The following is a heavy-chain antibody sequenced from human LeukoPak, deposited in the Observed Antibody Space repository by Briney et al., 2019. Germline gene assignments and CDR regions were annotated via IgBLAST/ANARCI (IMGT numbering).Heavy chain of an antibody. CDR1: GYSFTSYW. CDR2: IYPGDSDT. V-gene: IGHV5-51*01. Sequence: GESLKISCKGSGYSFTSYWIGWVRQLPGKGLEWMGIIYPGDSDTTYSPSFQGQVTISVDKSISTAYLQWSSLKASDTAMYYCARSTTYYYGSASYGPSYYFDYWGQGTLVTVSS. CDR3: ARSTTYYYGSASYGPSYYFDY. D-gene: IGHD3-10*01. J-gene: IGHJ4*02.